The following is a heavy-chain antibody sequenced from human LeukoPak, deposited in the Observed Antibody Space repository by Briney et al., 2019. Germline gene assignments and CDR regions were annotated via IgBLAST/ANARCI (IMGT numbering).Heavy chain of an antibody. CDR1: GYTFTGYY. V-gene: IGHV1-2*02. D-gene: IGHD6-6*01. J-gene: IGHJ4*02. CDR3: ARAGGVRAARLFDY. Sequence: ASVKVSCKASGYTFTGYYMHWVRQAPGQGLEWMGWINPNSGGTNYAQKFQGRVTMTRDTSISTAYMELSRLRSDDTAVYYCARAGGVRAARLFDYWGQGTLVTVSS. CDR2: INPNSGGT.